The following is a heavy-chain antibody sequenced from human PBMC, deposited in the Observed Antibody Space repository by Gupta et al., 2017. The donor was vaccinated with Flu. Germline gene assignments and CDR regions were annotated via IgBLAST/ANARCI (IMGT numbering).Heavy chain of an antibody. V-gene: IGHV3-23*01. Sequence: EVQLLESGGGLEQPGGSLRVSCAASGFTFSSFVLSWVRQAPGKGLEWVSVIGGGGGGIYYADSVRGRFTISRDNSKDTLYLQMNNLRAEDTAIHYCVRGDRFSGWDNWGRGTLVTVSS. D-gene: IGHD6-19*01. J-gene: IGHJ4*02. CDR1: GFTFSSFV. CDR3: VRGDRFSGWDN. CDR2: IGGGGGGI.